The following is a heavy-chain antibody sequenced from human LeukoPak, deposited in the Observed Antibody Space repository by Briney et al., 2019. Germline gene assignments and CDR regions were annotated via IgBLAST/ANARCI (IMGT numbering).Heavy chain of an antibody. CDR3: ARQLAQSEGRAFDI. D-gene: IGHD6-13*01. CDR2: VHHTGST. J-gene: IGHJ3*02. CDR1: GDSVRSGDFY. Sequence: SETLSLTCTVSGDSVRSGDFYWSWIRQPPGGGLKWIAYVHHTGSTNYNPSLRSRVTISIDTSKNQFSLTLNSVTAEDTAVYYCARQLAQSEGRAFDIWGQGTMVTVSS. V-gene: IGHV4-61*08.